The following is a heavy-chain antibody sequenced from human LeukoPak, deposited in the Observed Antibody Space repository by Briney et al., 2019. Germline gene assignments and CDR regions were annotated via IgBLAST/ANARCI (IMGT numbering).Heavy chain of an antibody. Sequence: SVTLSLTCAVYGGSFSGYYWSWIRQPPGKGLEWIGEINHSGTTNYNPSLKSRVTISVDTSKNQFSLKLSSVTAADTAVYYCARGKGSGYPGEPNCSGGSCYGSPFDYWGQGTLVTVSS. J-gene: IGHJ4*02. CDR3: ARGKGSGYPGEPNCSGGSCYGSPFDY. CDR1: GGSFSGYY. D-gene: IGHD2-15*01. V-gene: IGHV4-34*01. CDR2: INHSGTT.